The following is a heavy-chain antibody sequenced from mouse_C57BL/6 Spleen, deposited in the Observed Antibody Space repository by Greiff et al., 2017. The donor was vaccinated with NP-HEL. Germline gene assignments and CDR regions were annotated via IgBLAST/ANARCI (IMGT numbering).Heavy chain of an antibody. Sequence: VQLQQPGAELVMPGASVKLSCKASGYTFTSYWMHWVKQRPGQGLEWIGEIDPSDSYTNYNQKFKGKSTLTVDKSSSTAYMQLSSLTSEDSAVYYCARESFYDGYHWYFDVWGTGTTVTVSS. CDR1: GYTFTSYW. V-gene: IGHV1-69*01. D-gene: IGHD2-3*01. J-gene: IGHJ1*03. CDR3: ARESFYDGYHWYFDV. CDR2: IDPSDSYT.